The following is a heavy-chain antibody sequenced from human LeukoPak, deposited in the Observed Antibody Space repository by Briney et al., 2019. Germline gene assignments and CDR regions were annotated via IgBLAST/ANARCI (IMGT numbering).Heavy chain of an antibody. D-gene: IGHD3-10*01. CDR1: GYTFTSYA. CDR3: ARSGAMVRGTSFDY. J-gene: IGHJ4*02. V-gene: IGHV1-3*01. Sequence: GASVKVSCKASGYTFTSYAMHWVRQAPGQRLEWMGWINAGNVNTKYSQKFQGRVTITRDTSASTAYMELSSLRSEDTAVYYCARSGAMVRGTSFDYWGQGTLVTVSS. CDR2: INAGNVNT.